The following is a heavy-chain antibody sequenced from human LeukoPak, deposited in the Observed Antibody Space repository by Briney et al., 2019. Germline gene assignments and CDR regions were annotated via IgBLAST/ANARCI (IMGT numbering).Heavy chain of an antibody. D-gene: IGHD3-9*01. Sequence: GGSLRLSCAASGFTFSSYAMSWVRQAPGKGLEWVSAISGSGGSTYYADSVKGRFTISRDNSKNTLYLQMNSLRAEDTAVYYCAKDRRYFDWLSLFDYWGQGTLVTVSS. J-gene: IGHJ4*02. CDR3: AKDRRYFDWLSLFDY. CDR1: GFTFSSYA. V-gene: IGHV3-23*01. CDR2: ISGSGGST.